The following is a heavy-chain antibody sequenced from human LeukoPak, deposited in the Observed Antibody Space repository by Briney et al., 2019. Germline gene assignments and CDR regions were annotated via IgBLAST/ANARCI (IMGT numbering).Heavy chain of an antibody. CDR1: GFTFSTYG. CDR2: IQYDGSNK. V-gene: IGHV3-30*02. Sequence: GGSLRLSCAASGFTFSTYGMHWVRQAPGKGLEWVTFIQYDGSNKYDADSVKGRFTISRDNSKNTLYLQMNSLRADDTAVYYCAKSHHVTAIDYWGQGTLVTVSS. CDR3: AKSHHVTAIDY. D-gene: IGHD2-21*02. J-gene: IGHJ4*02.